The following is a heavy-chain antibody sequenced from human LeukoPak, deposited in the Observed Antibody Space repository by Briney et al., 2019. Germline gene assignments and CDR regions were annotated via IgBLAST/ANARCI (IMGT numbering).Heavy chain of an antibody. D-gene: IGHD3-22*01. J-gene: IGHJ4*02. CDR3: ARSPQYDSSGYYPY. Sequence: GGSLRLSCAASGFTVSSNYMSWVRQAPGKGLECVSVIYSDAATYYADSVKGRFTISRDNSKNTLYLQMNSLRAEDTAVYYCARSPQYDSSGYYPYWGQGTLVTVSS. V-gene: IGHV3-53*05. CDR2: IYSDAAT. CDR1: GFTVSSNY.